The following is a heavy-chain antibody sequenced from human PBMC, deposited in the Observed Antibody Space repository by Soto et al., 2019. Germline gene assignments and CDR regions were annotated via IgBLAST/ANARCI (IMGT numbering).Heavy chain of an antibody. J-gene: IGHJ4*02. V-gene: IGHV3-7*01. CDR1: GCPLSRHW. CDR2: INEDGSDK. CDR3: ARDGGQLEDYFDY. Sequence: GGAPRTSCAAPGCPLSRHWMSSLRPAPGKGLEWVANINEDGSDKYYVDSVKGRFTISRDNAKNSLYLQMSSLRVEDTAVYYCARDGGQLEDYFDYWGQGTTVTVSS. D-gene: IGHD6-6*01.